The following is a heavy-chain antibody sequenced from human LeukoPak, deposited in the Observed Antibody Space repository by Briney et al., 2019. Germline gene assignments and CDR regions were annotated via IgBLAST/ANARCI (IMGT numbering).Heavy chain of an antibody. Sequence: KPSETLSLTCTVSGGSISSYYWSWIRQPPGKGLEWIGYIHTSGSTNYNPSLKSRVTISVDTSKNQFSLKLSSVTAADTAVYYCARGKMGYSSSSNYYHYYMDVWGKGTTVTVSS. D-gene: IGHD6-6*01. J-gene: IGHJ6*03. CDR1: GGSISSYY. V-gene: IGHV4-4*09. CDR3: ARGKMGYSSSSNYYHYYMDV. CDR2: IHTSGST.